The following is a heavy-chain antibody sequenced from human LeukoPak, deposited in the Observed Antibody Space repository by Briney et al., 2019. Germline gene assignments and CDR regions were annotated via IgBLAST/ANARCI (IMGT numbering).Heavy chain of an antibody. CDR2: IIPIFGTA. Sequence: ASVKVSCKACGGTFSSYAIGWVRQAPGQGLEWMGGIIPIFGTANYAQKFQGRVTITTDESTSTAYMELRSLRSEDTAVYYCARAPGIQLPMDVWGKGTTVTVSS. V-gene: IGHV1-69*05. D-gene: IGHD5-18*01. J-gene: IGHJ6*03. CDR3: ARAPGIQLPMDV. CDR1: GGTFSSYA.